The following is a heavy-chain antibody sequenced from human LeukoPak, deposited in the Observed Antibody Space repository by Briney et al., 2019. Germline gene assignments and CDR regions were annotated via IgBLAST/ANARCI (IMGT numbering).Heavy chain of an antibody. Sequence: SETLSLTCAVSGGSISSGGYSWSWTRQPPGKGLEWIGYIYYSGSTNYNPSLKSRVTISVDTSKNQFSLKLSSVTAADTAVYYCARYSGSYSILDYWGQGTLVTVSS. D-gene: IGHD1-26*01. J-gene: IGHJ4*02. CDR1: GGSISSGGYS. CDR2: IYYSGST. V-gene: IGHV4-61*08. CDR3: ARYSGSYSILDY.